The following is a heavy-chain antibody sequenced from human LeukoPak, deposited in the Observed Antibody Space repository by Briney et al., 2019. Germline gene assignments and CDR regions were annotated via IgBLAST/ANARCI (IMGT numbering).Heavy chain of an antibody. J-gene: IGHJ4*02. D-gene: IGHD3-10*01. V-gene: IGHV1-2*06. Sequence: ASVKVSCKASGYTFTGYYMHWVRPAPGQGLEWMGRINPNSGDTNYTQKFQGRVTMTRDTSISTAYMELNRLRSDDTAVYYCATYYYGSGSSPFDYWGQGTLVTVSS. CDR2: INPNSGDT. CDR3: ATYYYGSGSSPFDY. CDR1: GYTFTGYY.